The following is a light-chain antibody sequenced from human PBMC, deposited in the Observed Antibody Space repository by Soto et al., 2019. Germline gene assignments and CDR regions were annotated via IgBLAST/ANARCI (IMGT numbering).Light chain of an antibody. J-gene: IGKJ2*01. CDR1: QSIGSW. V-gene: IGKV1-5*03. Sequence: DIQMTQSPSTLSAYVGDGVTITSRASQSIGSWLAWYQQKPGKAPKLLIYKATNLQSGVPSRFSGSGSGTDFSLTISSLQPVDSATYYCQQYNDFQYTFGQGTKLEI. CDR3: QQYNDFQYT. CDR2: KAT.